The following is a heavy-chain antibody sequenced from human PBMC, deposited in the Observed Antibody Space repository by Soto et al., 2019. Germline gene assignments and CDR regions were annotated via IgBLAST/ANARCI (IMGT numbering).Heavy chain of an antibody. CDR2: IDPSDSYT. V-gene: IGHV5-10-1*01. CDR3: ASLGTAGKYYYYGMDV. J-gene: IGHJ6*02. Sequence: PGESLKISCKGSGYSFTSYWISWVRQMPGKGLEWMGRIDPSDSYTNYSPSFQGHVTTSADKSISTAYLQWSSLKASDTAMYYCASLGTAGKYYYYGMDVWGQGTTVTVSS. CDR1: GYSFTSYW. D-gene: IGHD2-21*02.